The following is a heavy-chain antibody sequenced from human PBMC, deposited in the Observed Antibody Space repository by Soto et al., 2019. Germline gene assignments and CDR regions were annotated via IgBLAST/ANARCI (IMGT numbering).Heavy chain of an antibody. V-gene: IGHV3-74*01. CDR1: GFNFGPFW. CDR3: ARDATDITMVFAFDI. J-gene: IGHJ3*02. CDR2: INGDGNTI. D-gene: IGHD3-10*01. Sequence: GGSLRLSCAASGFNFGPFWMHWVRQAPGKGLVWVSHINGDGNTIVYADSVRGRFTISRDNAKSTLFLQMNSLRVEDTAVYYCARDATDITMVFAFDIWGQGTMVTVSS.